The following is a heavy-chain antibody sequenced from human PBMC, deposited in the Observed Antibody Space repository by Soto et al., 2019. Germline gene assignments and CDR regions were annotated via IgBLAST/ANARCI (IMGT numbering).Heavy chain of an antibody. CDR3: ARESDRLYYDFWSGYYRDYYYGMDV. Sequence: ASVKVSCKASGYTFTSYGISWVRQAPGQGLEWMGWISAYNGNTSYAQKLQGRVTMTTDTSTSTAYMELRSLRSDDTAVYYCARESDRLYYDFWSGYYRDYYYGMDVWGQGTTVTVSS. J-gene: IGHJ6*02. D-gene: IGHD3-3*01. V-gene: IGHV1-18*04. CDR1: GYTFTSYG. CDR2: ISAYNGNT.